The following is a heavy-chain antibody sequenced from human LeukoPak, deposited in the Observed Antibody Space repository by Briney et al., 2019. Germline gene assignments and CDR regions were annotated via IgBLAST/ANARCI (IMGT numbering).Heavy chain of an antibody. V-gene: IGHV3-23*01. CDR2: IGGSGANT. CDR1: VFAFSNYE. Sequence: GGSLRLSCTASVFAFSNYEMTWVRQAPGKGLDWVSNIGGSGANTYYADSVRGRFTTSRDNSKNTLYLQMNSLRAEDTAVYYCARDSNYYSGSGYYAYFDYWGQGTLVTVSS. J-gene: IGHJ4*02. CDR3: ARDSNYYSGSGYYAYFDY. D-gene: IGHD3-22*01.